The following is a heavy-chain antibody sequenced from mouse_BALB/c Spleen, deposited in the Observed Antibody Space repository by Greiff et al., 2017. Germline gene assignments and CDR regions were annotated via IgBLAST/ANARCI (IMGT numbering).Heavy chain of an antibody. V-gene: IGHV5-6*01. CDR1: GFTFSSYG. J-gene: IGHJ2*01. Sequence: VHVKQSGGDLVKPGGSLKLSCAASGFTFSSYGMSWVRQTPDKRLEWVATISSGGSYTYYPDSVKGRFTISRDNAKNTLYLQMSSLKSEDTAMYYCARQRGSVSYYFDYWGQGTTLTVSS. CDR3: ARQRGSVSYYFDY. CDR2: ISSGGSYT.